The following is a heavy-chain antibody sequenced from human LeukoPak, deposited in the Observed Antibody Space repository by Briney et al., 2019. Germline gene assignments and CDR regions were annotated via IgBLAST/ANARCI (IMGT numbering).Heavy chain of an antibody. CDR1: GFTFSSYG. J-gene: IGHJ1*01. CDR3: AKTSSSHSFQH. V-gene: IGHV3-30*18. D-gene: IGHD6-13*01. Sequence: GGSLRLSCAASGFTFSSYGMHWVRQAPGKGLEWVAVISYDGSNKYYADSVKGRFTISRDNSKNTLYLQMNSLRAEVTAVCYCAKTSSSHSFQHWGQGTLVTVSS. CDR2: ISYDGSNK.